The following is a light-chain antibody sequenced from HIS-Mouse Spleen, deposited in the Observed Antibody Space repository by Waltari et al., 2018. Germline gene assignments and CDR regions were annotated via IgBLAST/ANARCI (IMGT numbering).Light chain of an antibody. CDR1: ALPTKP. V-gene: IGLV3-10*01. Sequence: SYELTQPPSVSVSPGQTARITCSGDALPTKPAYRYQQKSGQAPALVIYEDSKRPCGIPERFSGSSSGTMATLTISGAQVEDEADYYCYSTDSSGNHWVFGGGTKLTVL. J-gene: IGLJ3*02. CDR3: YSTDSSGNHWV. CDR2: EDS.